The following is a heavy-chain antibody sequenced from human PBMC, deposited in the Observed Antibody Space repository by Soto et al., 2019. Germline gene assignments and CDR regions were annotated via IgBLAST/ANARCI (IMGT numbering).Heavy chain of an antibody. CDR3: ARDGAKGYSSSSSLDY. CDR2: IIPIFGTA. D-gene: IGHD6-6*01. J-gene: IGHJ4*02. CDR1: GGTFSSYA. Sequence: ASVKVSCKASGGTFSSYAISWVRQAPGQGLEWMGGIIPIFGTANYAQKFQGRVTITADKSTSTAYMELSSLRSEDTAVYYCARDGAKGYSSSSSLDYWGQGTLVTVYS. V-gene: IGHV1-69*06.